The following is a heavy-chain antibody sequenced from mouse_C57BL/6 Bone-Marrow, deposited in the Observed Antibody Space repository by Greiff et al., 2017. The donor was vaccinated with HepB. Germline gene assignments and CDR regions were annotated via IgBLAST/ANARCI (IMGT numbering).Heavy chain of an antibody. J-gene: IGHJ2*01. CDR3: AKNDYYGPHFDY. V-gene: IGHV2-5*01. D-gene: IGHD1-1*01. CDR1: GFSLTSYG. Sequence: VKLQESGPGLVQPSQSLSITCTVSGFSLTSYGVHWVRQSPGKGLEWLGVIWRGGSTDYNAAFMSRLSITKDNSKSQVFFKMNSLQADDTAIYYCAKNDYYGPHFDYWGQGTTLTVSS. CDR2: IWRGGST.